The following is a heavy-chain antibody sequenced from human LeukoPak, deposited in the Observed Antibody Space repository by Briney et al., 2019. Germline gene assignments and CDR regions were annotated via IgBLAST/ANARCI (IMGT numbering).Heavy chain of an antibody. D-gene: IGHD6-13*01. CDR1: GFTFSSYA. J-gene: IGHJ4*02. Sequence: GGSLRLSCAASGFTFSSYAMSWVRQAPGKGLEWVSAISGSGGSTYYADSVKGRFTISRDNSKNTLCLQMNSLRAEDTAVYYCASPFGYSSSWYDDYWGQGTLVTVSS. V-gene: IGHV3-23*01. CDR3: ASPFGYSSSWYDDY. CDR2: ISGSGGST.